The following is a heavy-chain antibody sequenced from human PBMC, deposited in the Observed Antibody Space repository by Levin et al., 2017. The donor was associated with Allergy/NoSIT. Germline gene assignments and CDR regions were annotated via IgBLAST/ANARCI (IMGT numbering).Heavy chain of an antibody. CDR3: ARGLGNFDY. V-gene: IGHV4-59*01. Sequence: SETLSLTCTVSGGSISSNYWSWIRQPPGKGLEWIGFIYSSGSTHYNPSLKSRVTISVDTSKNHFSLNLSFVTAADTDVYFCARGLGNFDYWGQGTLATVSS. J-gene: IGHJ4*02. CDR2: IYSSGST. CDR1: GGSISSNY. D-gene: IGHD7-27*01.